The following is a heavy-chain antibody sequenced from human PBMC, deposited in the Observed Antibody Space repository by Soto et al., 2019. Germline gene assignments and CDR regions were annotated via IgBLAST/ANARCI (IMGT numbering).Heavy chain of an antibody. V-gene: IGHV3-30*18. CDR2: ISYYGSNR. CDR3: AKGGDAYNSFFDY. D-gene: IGHD3-10*01. J-gene: IGHJ4*02. Sequence: PGGSLRLSCAASGFTFSSYGIHWVRQAPGKGLEWVAVISYYGSNRYYADSVKGRFTISRDNSKNTLYLQMSSLRAEDTAVYYCAKGGDAYNSFFDYWGQGTPVTVSS. CDR1: GFTFSSYG.